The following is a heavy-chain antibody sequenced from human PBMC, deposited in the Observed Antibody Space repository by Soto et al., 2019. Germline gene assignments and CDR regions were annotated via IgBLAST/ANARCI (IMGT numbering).Heavy chain of an antibody. CDR2: ISRSSGTI. CDR1: GFSFNDYS. J-gene: IGHJ5*02. CDR3: ARDRIHSSSWSHWFDP. D-gene: IGHD6-13*01. Sequence: GGSLRLSCAASGFSFNDYSMNWGRQAPGKGLEWVSYISRSSGTIYYADSVKGRFTISRDNAKNSLYLQMNSLRAEDTAVYYCARDRIHSSSWSHWFDPWGQGTLVTVSS. V-gene: IGHV3-48*01.